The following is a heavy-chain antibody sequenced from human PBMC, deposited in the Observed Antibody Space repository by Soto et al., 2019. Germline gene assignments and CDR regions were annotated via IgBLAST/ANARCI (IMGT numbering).Heavy chain of an antibody. Sequence: EVQLVESGGGLVQPGGSLRVSCVASGFTFSSYALNWCRQAPGKGLEWVSYISVGGGSIFYADSVKGRFTISRGDATNSLYLQMNSLRDEDTAVYYCVRDHRWDFDFWGQGTMVTVSS. J-gene: IGHJ3*01. CDR2: ISVGGGSI. CDR3: VRDHRWDFDF. CDR1: GFTFSSYA. D-gene: IGHD1-26*01. V-gene: IGHV3-48*02.